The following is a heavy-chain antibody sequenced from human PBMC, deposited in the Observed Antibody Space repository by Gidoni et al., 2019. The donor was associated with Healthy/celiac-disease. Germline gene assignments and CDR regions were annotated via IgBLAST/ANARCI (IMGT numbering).Heavy chain of an antibody. D-gene: IGHD2-15*01. CDR1: GYSFTSYW. CDR2: IYPGDSDT. CDR3: ARSGCSGGSCFFSNWFDP. Sequence: EVQLVQSGAEVKKPGESLKISCKGSGYSFTSYWIGWVRQMPGKGLDWMGIIYPGDSDTRYSPSFQGQVTISADKSISTAYLQWSSLKASDTAMYYCARSGCSGGSCFFSNWFDPWGQGTLVTVSS. V-gene: IGHV5-51*01. J-gene: IGHJ5*02.